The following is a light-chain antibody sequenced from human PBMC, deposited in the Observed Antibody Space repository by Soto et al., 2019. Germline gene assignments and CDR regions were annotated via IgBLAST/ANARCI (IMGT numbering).Light chain of an antibody. Sequence: IVLTQSPATLSLSPGQRATLSCGASQSVSTCLAWYQQKPGPAPRLLIYDASNSATGIPARFSGSGSGTDFTLTISRLEPEDFAVYYCQQYSNWPPLTFGGGTKVEIK. V-gene: IGKV3-11*01. CDR3: QQYSNWPPLT. CDR2: DAS. CDR1: QSVSTC. J-gene: IGKJ4*01.